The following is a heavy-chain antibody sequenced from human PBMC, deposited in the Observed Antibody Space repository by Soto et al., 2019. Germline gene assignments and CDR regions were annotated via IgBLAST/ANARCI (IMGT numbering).Heavy chain of an antibody. CDR2: INPGGGST. J-gene: IGHJ4*01. D-gene: IGHD1-26*01. CDR1: GYNFTNYY. V-gene: IGHV1-46*01. CDR3: ARPIAVGATVRCFIDE. Sequence: SGQVSCKASGYNFTNYYIHWVRQAPGQELEWMGVINPGGGSTNYAQKFKGRLTMTADTSTSTVYMELSSLTSEDTAVYYCARPIAVGATVRCFIDEWGQGRLLTVS.